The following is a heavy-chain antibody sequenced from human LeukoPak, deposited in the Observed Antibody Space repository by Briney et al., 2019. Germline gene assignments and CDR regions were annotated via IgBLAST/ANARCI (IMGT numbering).Heavy chain of an antibody. CDR1: GFTFSNYA. CDR2: ISGSGGST. D-gene: IGHD1-26*01. J-gene: IGHJ4*02. CDR3: AKNSGSYDLHY. Sequence: GGSLRLSCAASGFTFSNYAMSWVRQAPGKGLEWVSAISGSGGSTYYADSVKGRFTISRDNSKNTLYLQMNSLRAEDTAVYYCAKNSGSYDLHYWGQGTLVTFSS. V-gene: IGHV3-23*01.